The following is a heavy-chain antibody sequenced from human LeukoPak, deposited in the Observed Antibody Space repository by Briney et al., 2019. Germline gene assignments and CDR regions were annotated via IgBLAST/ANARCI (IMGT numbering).Heavy chain of an antibody. CDR3: ARWLRWLPFDY. V-gene: IGHV1-18*01. CDR2: ISAYNGNT. CDR1: GYTFTSYG. Sequence: ASVRVSCKASGYTFTSYGISWVRQAPGQRLELMGWISAYNGNTNYAQKLQGRVTMTTDTSTSTAYMELRSLRSDDTAVYYCARWLRWLPFDYWGQGTLVTVSS. J-gene: IGHJ4*02. D-gene: IGHD5-24*01.